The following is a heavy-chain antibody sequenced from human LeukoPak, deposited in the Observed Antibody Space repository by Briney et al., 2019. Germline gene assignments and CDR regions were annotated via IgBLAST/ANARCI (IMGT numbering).Heavy chain of an antibody. J-gene: IGHJ4*02. V-gene: IGHV1-2*02. Sequence: GASVKVSCKASGYTFTDYYMLWVRQAPGQGLEWMGWVNPNSGDTNYVHKFQGRVTMTSDTSISTAYMDLSRVRSDDTAVYYCALLFSSTWYRFDSWGQGTLVTVSS. D-gene: IGHD6-13*01. CDR3: ALLFSSTWYRFDS. CDR1: GYTFTDYY. CDR2: VNPNSGDT.